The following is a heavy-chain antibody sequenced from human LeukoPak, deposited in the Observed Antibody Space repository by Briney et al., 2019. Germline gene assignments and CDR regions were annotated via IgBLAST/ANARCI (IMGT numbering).Heavy chain of an antibody. D-gene: IGHD3-3*01. V-gene: IGHV4-34*01. CDR2: INHSGST. CDR1: GGSFSGYY. Sequence: PSETLSLTCAVYGGSFSGYYWSWIRQPPGKGLEWIGEINHSGSTNYNPSLKSRVTISVDTSKNQFSLKLSSVTAADTAVYYCARGFERLEWLLSGYYYYMDVWGKGTTVTVSS. J-gene: IGHJ6*03. CDR3: ARGFERLEWLLSGYYYYMDV.